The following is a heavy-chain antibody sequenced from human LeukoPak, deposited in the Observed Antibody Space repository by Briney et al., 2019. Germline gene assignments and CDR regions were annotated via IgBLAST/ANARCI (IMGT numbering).Heavy chain of an antibody. CDR1: GFTFDDYA. J-gene: IGHJ4*02. V-gene: IGHV3-9*01. D-gene: IGHD2-8*01. CDR3: AKDTCTNGVCYPDY. CDR2: ISWSSGSI. Sequence: PGGSLRLSCAASGFTFDDYAMHWVRQAPGKGLEWVSGISWSSGSIGYADSVKGRFTISRDNAKNSLYLQMNSLRAEDTALYYCAKDTCTNGVCYPDYWGQGTLVTVSS.